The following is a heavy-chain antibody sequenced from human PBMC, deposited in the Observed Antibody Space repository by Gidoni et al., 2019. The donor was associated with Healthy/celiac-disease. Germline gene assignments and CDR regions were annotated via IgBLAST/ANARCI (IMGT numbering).Heavy chain of an antibody. CDR1: GGSISSHY. CDR2: IYYSGSP. V-gene: IGHV4-59*11. D-gene: IGHD1-26*01. Sequence: QVQLQESGPGLVKPSETLSLTCSVSGGSISSHYWSWIRQPPGKGLEWFGYIYYSGSPNYNPSLKRRVTISVDTSKNQFSLKLSSVTAADTAVYYCAIDSYSGSVWNWGQVTLVTVSS. J-gene: IGHJ4*02. CDR3: AIDSYSGSVWN.